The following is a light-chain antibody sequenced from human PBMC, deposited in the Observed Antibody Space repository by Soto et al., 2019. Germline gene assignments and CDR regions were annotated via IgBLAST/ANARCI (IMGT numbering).Light chain of an antibody. V-gene: IGLV2-14*01. CDR3: SSYTSSSTPHYV. CDR2: DVS. Sequence: QSVLTQPASVSVSPGHSITISCTGTSSDVGGYNYVSWYQQHPGKAPKLMIYDVSNRPSGVSNRFSGSKSGNTASLTISGLQAEDEADYYCSSYTSSSTPHYVFGTGTKVTV. J-gene: IGLJ1*01. CDR1: SSDVGGYNY.